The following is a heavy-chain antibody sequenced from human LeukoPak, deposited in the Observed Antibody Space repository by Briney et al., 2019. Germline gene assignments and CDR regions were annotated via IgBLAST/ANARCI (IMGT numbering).Heavy chain of an antibody. CDR2: IYSGGST. D-gene: IGHD3-22*01. J-gene: IGHJ4*02. CDR1: GFAVSSTY. Sequence: GGSLRLSCAASGFAVSSTYMSWVRQAPGKGLEWISIIYSGGSTYYADSVKGRFTISRDNSKNTVFLQMNSLRAEDTAVYYCASRNTSGGQGTLVTVSS. V-gene: IGHV3-53*01. CDR3: ASRNTS.